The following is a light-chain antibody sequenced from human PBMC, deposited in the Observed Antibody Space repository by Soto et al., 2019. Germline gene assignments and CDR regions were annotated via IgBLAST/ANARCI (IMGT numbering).Light chain of an antibody. J-gene: IGLJ2*01. Sequence: QSALTQPASVSGSPGQSITISCTGTSSDVGGYNYVSWYQQNPGEAPKLMIYEVSNRPSGVSDRFSGSKSGNTASLTISGLQAGDEADYYCSSYTSSSTLLFGGGTKVTVL. CDR3: SSYTSSSTLL. V-gene: IGLV2-14*01. CDR1: SSDVGGYNY. CDR2: EVS.